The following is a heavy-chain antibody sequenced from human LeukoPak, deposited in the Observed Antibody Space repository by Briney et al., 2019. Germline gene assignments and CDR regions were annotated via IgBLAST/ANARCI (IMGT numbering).Heavy chain of an antibody. CDR3: VRDLVATIDHYYYGMDV. D-gene: IGHD5-12*01. V-gene: IGHV4-61*01. J-gene: IGHJ6*02. Sequence: SETLSLTCIVSGGSVSSGSYYWSWIRQPPGEGLEWIGYIYNSVRTNYNPSLKSRVTISVDTSKNQLSLKLSSVTAADTAVYFCVRDLVATIDHYYYGMDVWGQGTTVTVSS. CDR1: GGSVSSGSYY. CDR2: IYNSVRT.